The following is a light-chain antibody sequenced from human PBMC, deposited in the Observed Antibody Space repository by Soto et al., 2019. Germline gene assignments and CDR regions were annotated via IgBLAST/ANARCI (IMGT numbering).Light chain of an antibody. Sequence: QSELTQPPSASGSPVQSVTVSCTGTTSDVGGYNYVSWYQHHPGKAPKLMIYEVSNWPSGVPDRFSGSKPGYTASLTVTGLQFEEEADYYCSSYAGSNNFVFGTGTKVTVL. CDR2: EVS. CDR3: SSYAGSNNFV. V-gene: IGLV2-8*01. CDR1: TSDVGGYNY. J-gene: IGLJ1*01.